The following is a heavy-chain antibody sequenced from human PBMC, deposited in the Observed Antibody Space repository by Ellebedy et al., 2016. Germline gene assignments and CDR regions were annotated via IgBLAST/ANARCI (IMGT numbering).Heavy chain of an antibody. J-gene: IGHJ4*02. CDR2: ISSSGSTI. D-gene: IGHD3-3*01. Sequence: LSLTCXASGFTFSDYYMSWIRQAPGKGLEWVSYISSSGSTIYYADSVKGRFTISRDNAKNSLYLQMNSLRDEDTAVYYCARAPYYDFWSGIIFDYWGQGTLVTVSS. CDR1: GFTFSDYY. V-gene: IGHV3-11*04. CDR3: ARAPYYDFWSGIIFDY.